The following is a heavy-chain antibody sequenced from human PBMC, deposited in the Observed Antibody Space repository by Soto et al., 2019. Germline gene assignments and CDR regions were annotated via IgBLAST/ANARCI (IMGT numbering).Heavy chain of an antibody. CDR2: ISWNGGTM. CDR1: GLTFDDYA. CDR3: EKADVGVVGGTRTKLAY. V-gene: IGHV3-9*01. D-gene: IGHD3-22*01. J-gene: IGHJ4*02. Sequence: EVQLVESGGGLIQPGRSLRLSCAAAGLTFDDYAMHWVRQAPGKCREWVAGISWNGGTMGYADSVKGRFTISRDKAMNSRHLQMQSRSTEDTALYYCEKADVGVVGGTRTKLAYWGQGTVVTVPS.